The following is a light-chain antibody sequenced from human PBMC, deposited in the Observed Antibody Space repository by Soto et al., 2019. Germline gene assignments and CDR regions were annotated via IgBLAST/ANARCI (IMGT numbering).Light chain of an antibody. CDR2: GAS. V-gene: IGKV3-20*01. J-gene: IGKJ2*01. CDR3: HQYDNAPQT. CDR1: QSIKRSY. Sequence: EIVLMQSPGTLSLSPGERATLSCRASQSIKRSYLAWYQQKTGQAPRVLIYGASNRATGIPDRFSGSGSGTDFSLTISRLEPEDFAVDYGHQYDNAPQTFGQGTKVEIK.